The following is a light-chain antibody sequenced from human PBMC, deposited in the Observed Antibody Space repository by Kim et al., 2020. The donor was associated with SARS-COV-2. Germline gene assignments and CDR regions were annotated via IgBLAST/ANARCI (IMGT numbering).Light chain of an antibody. J-gene: IGKJ1*01. V-gene: IGKV1-5*03. Sequence: IQMTQSPSTLSASVGDRVTITCRASQTISSWLAWYQQKPGKAPKLLIYKASTLQSGVPSKFSGSGSGTEFTLTISSLQPDDFATYFCQQYNTYSVWTFGQGTKVYIK. CDR1: QTISSW. CDR2: KAS. CDR3: QQYNTYSVWT.